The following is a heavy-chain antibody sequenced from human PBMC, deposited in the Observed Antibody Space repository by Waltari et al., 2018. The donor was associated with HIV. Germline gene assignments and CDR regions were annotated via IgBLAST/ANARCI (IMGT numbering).Heavy chain of an antibody. CDR1: GFTFSSYW. J-gene: IGHJ4*02. V-gene: IGHV3-74*01. Sequence: EVQLVESGGGLVQPGGSLRLSCAASGFTFSSYWLHWVRQAPGKGLLWVSRINSDGGSTSYADSVKGRFTTSRDNAKNTLYRQMNSLRAEYTAVYYCARVGSIGYFDYWGQGTLVTVSS. CDR3: ARVGSIGYFDY. CDR2: INSDGGST.